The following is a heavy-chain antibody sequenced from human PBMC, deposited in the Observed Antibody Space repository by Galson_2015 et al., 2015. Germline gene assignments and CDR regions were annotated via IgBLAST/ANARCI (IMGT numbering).Heavy chain of an antibody. D-gene: IGHD2-2*01. CDR3: ARGYCSSTSCYFFDY. J-gene: IGHJ4*02. CDR1: GFTFSSYA. CDR2: ISGSSGST. V-gene: IGHV3-23*01. Sequence: SLRLSCAASGFTFSSYAMSWVRQAPGKGLEWVSAISGSSGSTYYADSVKGRFTISRDNSKNTLYLQMNSLRAEDTAVYYCARGYCSSTSCYFFDYWGQGTLVTVSS.